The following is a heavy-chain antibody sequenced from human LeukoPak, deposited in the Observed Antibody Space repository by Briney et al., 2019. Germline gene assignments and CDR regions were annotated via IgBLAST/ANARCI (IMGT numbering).Heavy chain of an antibody. D-gene: IGHD3-22*01. Sequence: GGSLRLSCAASGFTFSDYYMSWIRQAPGKGLVWVSRINSDGINTSYADSVKGRFTISRDNAKNTLNLQMKSLRAEDTAVYYCARDLGQYYDTSDNWFDPWGQGTLVTVSS. V-gene: IGHV3-74*01. J-gene: IGHJ5*02. CDR1: GFTFSDYY. CDR2: INSDGINT. CDR3: ARDLGQYYDTSDNWFDP.